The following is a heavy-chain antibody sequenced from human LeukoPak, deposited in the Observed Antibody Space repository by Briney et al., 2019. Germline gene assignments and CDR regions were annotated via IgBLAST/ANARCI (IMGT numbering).Heavy chain of an antibody. CDR2: ISAYNGNT. D-gene: IGHD3-10*01. V-gene: IGHV1-18*01. Sequence: ASVKVFCKASGYTFTSYGISWVRQAPGQGLEWMGWISAYNGNTNYAQKLQGRVTMTTDTSTSTAYMELRSLRSDDTAVYYCARDSGACYYGSGSDYYGMDVWGQGTTVTVSS. CDR1: GYTFTSYG. J-gene: IGHJ6*02. CDR3: ARDSGACYYGSGSDYYGMDV.